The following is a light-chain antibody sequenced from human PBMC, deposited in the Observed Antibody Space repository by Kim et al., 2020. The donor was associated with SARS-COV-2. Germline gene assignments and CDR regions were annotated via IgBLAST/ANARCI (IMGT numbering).Light chain of an antibody. CDR3: QQRSNWLT. CDR1: QSVSRY. J-gene: IGKJ4*01. Sequence: SLSPGERATLSCRASQSVSRYLAWYQQKPGQAPRLLIYDASNRATGTPARFSGSGSGTDFTLTISSLESEDFAVYYCQQRSNWLTFGGGTKVDIK. CDR2: DAS. V-gene: IGKV3-11*01.